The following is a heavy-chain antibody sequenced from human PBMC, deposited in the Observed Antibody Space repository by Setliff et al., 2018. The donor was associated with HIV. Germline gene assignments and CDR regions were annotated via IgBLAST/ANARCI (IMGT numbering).Heavy chain of an antibody. CDR1: GFTVSTNY. CDR3: ARDRWDYGDFYYYYGMDV. Sequence: LRLSCAASGFTVSTNYMNWVRQAPGKGLEWVSIIYSGGSTYYADSVKGRFTISRDNSKNTLYLQMNSLRAEDTAVYYCARDRWDYGDFYYYYGMDVWGQGTTVTVSS. J-gene: IGHJ6*02. V-gene: IGHV3-66*01. CDR2: IYSGGST. D-gene: IGHD4-17*01.